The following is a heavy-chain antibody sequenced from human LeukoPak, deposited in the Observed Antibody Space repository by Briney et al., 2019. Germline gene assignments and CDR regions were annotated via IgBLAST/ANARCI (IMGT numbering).Heavy chain of an antibody. CDR3: ARDLMYYDSSALRDV. J-gene: IGHJ6*02. CDR1: GGSISSGGYY. CDR2: IYYSGST. D-gene: IGHD3-22*01. Sequence: PSETLSLTCTVSGGSISSGGYYWSWIRQHPGGGVEWIGYIYYSGSTYYNPSLKSRVTISVDTSKNQFSLKLSSVTAADTAVYYCARDLMYYDSSALRDVWGQGTTVTVSS. V-gene: IGHV4-31*03.